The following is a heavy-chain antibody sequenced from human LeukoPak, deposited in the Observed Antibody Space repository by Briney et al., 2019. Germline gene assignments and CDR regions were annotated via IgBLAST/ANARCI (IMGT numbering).Heavy chain of an antibody. J-gene: IGHJ4*02. CDR1: GFAFSSYW. Sequence: GGSLRLSCVASGFAFSSYWMTWVRQAPGKGLEWVANIKQDGGEEYYVDSVKGRFTISRDNAKNSLFLQMNSLRVEDTAVYYCAREDYDILTGFDYWGQGTLVTVSS. CDR3: AREDYDILTGFDY. CDR2: IKQDGGEE. V-gene: IGHV3-7*01. D-gene: IGHD3-9*01.